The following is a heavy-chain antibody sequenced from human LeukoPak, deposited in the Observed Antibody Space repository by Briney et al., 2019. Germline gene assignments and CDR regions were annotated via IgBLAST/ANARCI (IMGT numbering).Heavy chain of an antibody. CDR1: GFTFSSYW. CDR3: LRGGNDC. J-gene: IGHJ4*02. Sequence: GGSLRLSCAASGFTFSSYWMHWVRQAPGKGLVWVSRIDNDGSTTYYTDPVKGRCTISRDNAKNTLYLQMNSLRAEDTAVYYCLRGGNDCWGQGTLVTVSS. V-gene: IGHV3-74*01. D-gene: IGHD6-25*01. CDR2: IDNDGSTT.